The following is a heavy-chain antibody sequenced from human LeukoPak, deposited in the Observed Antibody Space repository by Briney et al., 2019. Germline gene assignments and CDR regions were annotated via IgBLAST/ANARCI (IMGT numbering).Heavy chain of an antibody. CDR3: ESGTPQLWSSF. CDR2: IFHSGST. J-gene: IGHJ4*02. Sequence: SGTLSLTCAVSGGSISSSNWWSWVRQPPGKGLEWIGQIFHSGSTSYSPSLKSRVTISVDKSKNQFSLKLTSVTAADTAVYYCESGTPQLWSSFWGQGTLVTVSS. V-gene: IGHV4-4*02. D-gene: IGHD5-18*01. CDR1: GGSISSSNW.